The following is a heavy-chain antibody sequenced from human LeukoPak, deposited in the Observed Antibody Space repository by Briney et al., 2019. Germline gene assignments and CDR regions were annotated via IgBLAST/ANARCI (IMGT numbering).Heavy chain of an antibody. V-gene: IGHV1-58*02. D-gene: IGHD3-3*01. CDR1: GFTFTSSA. CDR2: IVVGSGNT. Sequence: SVKVSCKASGFTFTSSAMQWVRQARGQRLEWIGWIVVGSGNTNYAQKFQERVTITRDMSTSTAYMELSSLRCEDTAVYYCAADPAYYDFWSGYYKGDAFDIWGQGTMVTVSS. CDR3: AADPAYYDFWSGYYKGDAFDI. J-gene: IGHJ3*02.